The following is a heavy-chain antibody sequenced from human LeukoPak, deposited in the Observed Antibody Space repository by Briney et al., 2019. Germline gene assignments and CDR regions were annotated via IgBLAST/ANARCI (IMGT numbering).Heavy chain of an antibody. Sequence: GGSLRLSCAAFGFTLNDYWMHWVRQVPGTGPVWVSYINSDGTNTDCADSVKGRFTIFRDNAKKTLYLQMNSLRAEDTAVYYCVRQDIGSYLGGYWGQGTLVTVSS. CDR2: INSDGTNT. CDR1: GFTLNDYW. V-gene: IGHV3-74*01. CDR3: VRQDIGSYLGGY. J-gene: IGHJ4*02. D-gene: IGHD1-26*01.